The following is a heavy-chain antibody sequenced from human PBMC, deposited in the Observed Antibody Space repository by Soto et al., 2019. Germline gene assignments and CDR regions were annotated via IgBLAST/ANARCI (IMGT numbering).Heavy chain of an antibody. CDR1: GGTFSSYA. D-gene: IGHD4-4*01. CDR2: IIPIFGTA. Sequence: QVQLVQSGAEVKKPGSSVKVSCKASGGTFSSYAISWVRQAPGQGLEWMGGIIPIFGTANYAQKFQGRVTITADESTSPAYLGQSRLRSADTAVYSCARTGHTVPTRVPYYYYGMDVWGQGTTVTVSS. CDR3: ARTGHTVPTRVPYYYYGMDV. J-gene: IGHJ6*02. V-gene: IGHV1-69*12.